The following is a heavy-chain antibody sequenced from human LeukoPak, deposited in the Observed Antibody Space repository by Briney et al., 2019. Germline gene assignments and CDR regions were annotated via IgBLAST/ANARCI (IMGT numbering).Heavy chain of an antibody. CDR1: GFTFNNYW. Sequence: GGSLRLFCAASGFTFNNYWMSWVRLAPGKGLEWVANIKKDGSEKFYVDSVKGRFTISRDNAKNSLYLQMNSLRAEDTAVYYCARDGDFWSAQGAFDIWGQGTMVTVSS. D-gene: IGHD3-3*01. CDR3: ARDGDFWSAQGAFDI. V-gene: IGHV3-7*01. CDR2: IKKDGSEK. J-gene: IGHJ3*02.